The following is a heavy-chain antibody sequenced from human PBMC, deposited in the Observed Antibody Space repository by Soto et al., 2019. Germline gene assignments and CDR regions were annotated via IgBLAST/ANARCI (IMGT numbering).Heavy chain of an antibody. V-gene: IGHV1-46*01. D-gene: IGHD6-13*01. J-gene: IGHJ6*02. Sequence: ASVKVSCKASGYTFTSYYMHWVRQAPGQGLEWMGIINPSGGSTSYAQKFQGWVTMTRDTSISTAYMELSRLRSDDTAVYYCARDLQKGTLAGTDGMDVWGQGTTVTVSS. CDR2: INPSGGST. CDR3: ARDLQKGTLAGTDGMDV. CDR1: GYTFTSYY.